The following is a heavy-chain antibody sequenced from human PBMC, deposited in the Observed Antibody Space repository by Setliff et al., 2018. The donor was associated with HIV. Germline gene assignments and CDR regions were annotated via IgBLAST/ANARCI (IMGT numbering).Heavy chain of an antibody. CDR1: GGSISSSDYY. CDR3: AGGPGGTVPKPLDAFDI. Sequence: SETLSLTCTVSGGSISSSDYYWGWIRQPPGKGLEWIGSISYSGGTYYNPSLKSRVTISVDKSKNQFSLKVSSVTAADTAVYYCAGGPGGTVPKPLDAFDIWGQGTMVTVSS. CDR2: ISYSGGT. J-gene: IGHJ3*02. V-gene: IGHV4-39*07. D-gene: IGHD1-1*01.